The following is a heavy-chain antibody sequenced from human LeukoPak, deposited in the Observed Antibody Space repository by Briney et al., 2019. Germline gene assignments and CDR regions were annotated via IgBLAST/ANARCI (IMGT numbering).Heavy chain of an antibody. CDR1: GFTFSSYG. V-gene: IGHV3-33*01. D-gene: IGHD1-26*01. J-gene: IGHJ4*02. CDR2: IWYDGSNK. Sequence: GGSLRLSCAASGFTFSSYGMHWVRQAPGKGLEWVAVIWYDGSNKCYADSVKGRFTISRDNSKNTLYLQMNSLRAEDTAVYYCARDDLERVGATPLDYWGQGTLVTVSS. CDR3: ARDDLERVGATPLDY.